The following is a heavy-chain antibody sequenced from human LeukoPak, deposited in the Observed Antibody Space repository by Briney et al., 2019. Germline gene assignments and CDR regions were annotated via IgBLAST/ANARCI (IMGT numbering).Heavy chain of an antibody. CDR1: GFTFGNYA. D-gene: IGHD2-2*01. CDR3: VRDPAGIPTASPDL. CDR2: IPSRGSII. J-gene: IGHJ4*02. Sequence: GGSLRLSCEASGFTFGNYAMNWVRQAPGKGLEWISYIPSRGSIIGYADSVKGRFTTSRDNAKNSLYLHMNSLRVEDTAIYFCVRDPAGIPTASPDLWGQGTLVTVSS. V-gene: IGHV3-48*01.